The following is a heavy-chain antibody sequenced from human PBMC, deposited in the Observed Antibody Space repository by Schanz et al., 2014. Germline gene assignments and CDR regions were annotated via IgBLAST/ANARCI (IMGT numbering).Heavy chain of an antibody. J-gene: IGHJ4*02. V-gene: IGHV3-NL1*01. CDR3: ARIGGSVFDY. D-gene: IGHD3-10*01. Sequence: QGQLVESGGGVVQPGKSLRLSCATSGFIFRSFGIHWVRQAPGKGLEWVSSISGDHRNTFYADSVKGRFTISRDNSKNTLYLQMNSLRAEDTAVYYCARIGGSVFDYWAQGTLVTVSS. CDR1: GFIFRSFG. CDR2: ISGDHRNT.